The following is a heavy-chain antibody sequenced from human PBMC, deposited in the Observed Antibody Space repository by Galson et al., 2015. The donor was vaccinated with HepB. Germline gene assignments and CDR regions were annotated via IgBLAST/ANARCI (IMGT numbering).Heavy chain of an antibody. D-gene: IGHD3-10*01. CDR3: AEAPDYYGSGSYYNGVGYGMDV. Sequence: SVKVSCKASGYTFTSYAMHWVRQAPGQGLEWMGGIIPIFGTANYAQKFQGRVTITADESTSTAYMELSSLRSEDTAVYYCAEAPDYYGSGSYYNGVGYGMDVWGQGTTVTVSS. CDR2: IIPIFGTA. CDR1: GYTFTSYA. V-gene: IGHV1-69*13. J-gene: IGHJ6*02.